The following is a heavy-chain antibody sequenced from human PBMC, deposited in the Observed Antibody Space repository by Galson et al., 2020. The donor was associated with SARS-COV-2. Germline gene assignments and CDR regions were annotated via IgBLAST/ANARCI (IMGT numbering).Heavy chain of an antibody. V-gene: IGHV3-64D*06. CDR2: SNNGGST. Sequence: SNNGGSTFYAESVKGRFTISRDNSKNTLYLQMSSLGPEDTAVYYCVKSLSSGYYLDYSYYMDVWGKGTTVTVSS. D-gene: IGHD3-22*01. CDR3: VKSLSSGYYLDYSYYMDV. J-gene: IGHJ6*03.